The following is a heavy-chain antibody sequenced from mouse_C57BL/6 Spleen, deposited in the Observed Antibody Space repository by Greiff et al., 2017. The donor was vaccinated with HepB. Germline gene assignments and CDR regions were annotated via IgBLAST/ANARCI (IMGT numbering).Heavy chain of an antibody. Sequence: QVQLKQSGAELARPGASVKLSCKASGYTFTSYGISWVKQRTGQGLEWIGEIYPRSGNTYYNEKFKGKAILTADKSSSTAYMELRSLTSEDSAVYFCARNSNYLDYWGQGTTLTVSS. D-gene: IGHD2-5*01. CDR2: IYPRSGNT. CDR3: ARNSNYLDY. CDR1: GYTFTSYG. J-gene: IGHJ2*01. V-gene: IGHV1-81*01.